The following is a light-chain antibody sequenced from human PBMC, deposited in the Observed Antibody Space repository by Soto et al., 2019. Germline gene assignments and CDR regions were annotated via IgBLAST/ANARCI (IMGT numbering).Light chain of an antibody. CDR1: QSVSTW. J-gene: IGKJ1*01. CDR2: DAS. CDR3: QQSYSTPWT. Sequence: DIQMSQSPATLSACVGDRVTITCRASQSVSTWLAWYQQKPGKAPKLLISDASSLESGVPSRFSGSGSGTDFTLTISSLQPEDFATYYCQQSYSTPWTFGQGTKVDIK. V-gene: IGKV1-5*01.